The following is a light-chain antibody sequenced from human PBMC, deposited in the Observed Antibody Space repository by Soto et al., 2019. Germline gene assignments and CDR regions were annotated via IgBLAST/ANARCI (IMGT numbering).Light chain of an antibody. V-gene: IGLV2-8*01. CDR1: PSDVGGYNS. Sequence: QSALTQPPSASGSPGQSVTISCTGTPSDVGGYNSVSWYQQYPGKAPKLMIYDVSKRPSGVPDRFSGSKSGNTASLTVSGLQAEDEANYYCQSYDSSLSVVVFGGGTKLTVL. CDR2: DVS. CDR3: QSYDSSLSVVV. J-gene: IGLJ2*01.